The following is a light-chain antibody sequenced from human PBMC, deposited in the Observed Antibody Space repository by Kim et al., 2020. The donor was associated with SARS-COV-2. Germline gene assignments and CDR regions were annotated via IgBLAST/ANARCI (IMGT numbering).Light chain of an antibody. CDR3: SSYTSSSTWV. Sequence: GQSITISCTGTSRDVGDYNYVSWYQQHPGKAPKLMIYDVSKRPSGVSNRFSGSKSGNTASLTISGLQAEDEADYYCSSYTSSSTWVFGGGTQLTVL. J-gene: IGLJ3*02. CDR2: DVS. V-gene: IGLV2-14*04. CDR1: SRDVGDYNY.